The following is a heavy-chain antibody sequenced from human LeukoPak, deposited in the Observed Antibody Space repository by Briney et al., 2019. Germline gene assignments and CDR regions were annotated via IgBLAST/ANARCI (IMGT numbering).Heavy chain of an antibody. CDR2: FVPEDGET. Sequence: ASVKVSCKVSGYTLTELSMHWVRQAPGKGLEWMGGFVPEDGETIYAQKFQGRVTMTEDTSTDTAYMELSSLRSEDTAVYYCARRRGYCSGGSCYSGGNWFDPWGQGTLVTVSS. CDR1: GYTLTELS. J-gene: IGHJ5*02. CDR3: ARRRGYCSGGSCYSGGNWFDP. V-gene: IGHV1-24*01. D-gene: IGHD2-15*01.